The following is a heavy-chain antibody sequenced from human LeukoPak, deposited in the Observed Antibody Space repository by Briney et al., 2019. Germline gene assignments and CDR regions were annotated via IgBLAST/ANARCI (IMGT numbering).Heavy chain of an antibody. V-gene: IGHV3-30-3*01. CDR1: GFTFSSYA. CDR2: ISYDGSNK. D-gene: IGHD6-13*01. Sequence: PGGSLRLSCAASGFTFSSYAMHWVRQAPGKGLEWLAVISYDGSNKYYADSVKGRFTISRDNSKNTLYLQMNSLRAEDTAVYYCARDLAPAYSSSWTYYFDYWGQGTLVTVSS. J-gene: IGHJ4*02. CDR3: ARDLAPAYSSSWTYYFDY.